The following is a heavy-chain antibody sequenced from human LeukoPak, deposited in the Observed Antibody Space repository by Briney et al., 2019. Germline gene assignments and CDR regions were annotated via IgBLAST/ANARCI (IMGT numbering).Heavy chain of an antibody. V-gene: IGHV3-30*18. Sequence: GGSLRLSCAASGFTFSSYGMHWVRQAPGKGLEWVAVISYDGSNKYYADSVKGRFTISRDNSKNTLYLQMNSLRAEDTAVYYCAKDLYVGATTAGDYWGQGTLVTVSS. CDR2: ISYDGSNK. CDR1: GFTFSSYG. CDR3: AKDLYVGATTAGDY. J-gene: IGHJ4*02. D-gene: IGHD1-26*01.